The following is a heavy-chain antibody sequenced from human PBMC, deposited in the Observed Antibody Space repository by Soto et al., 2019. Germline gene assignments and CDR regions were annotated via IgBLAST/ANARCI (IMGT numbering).Heavy chain of an antibody. CDR3: ARDQGGSYDSWSDP. D-gene: IGHD3-16*01. CDR1: FTFSMYS. CDR2: ISSGSAYI. Sequence: EVQVVESGGGLVKPGGSLRLSCTFTFSMYSMNWVRQAPGKGLEWVASISSGSAYIKYAESVKGRFTISRDNAKNSLHLKMNSLRAEDTAIYHCARDQGGSYDSWSDPWGQGTLVTVSS. V-gene: IGHV3-21*06. J-gene: IGHJ5*02.